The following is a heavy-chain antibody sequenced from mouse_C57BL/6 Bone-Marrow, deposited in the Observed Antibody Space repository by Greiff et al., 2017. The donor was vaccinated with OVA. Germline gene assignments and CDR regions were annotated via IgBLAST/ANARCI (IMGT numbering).Heavy chain of an antibody. CDR3: ARYDYYGSRFDD. CDR1: GYTFTSYW. J-gene: IGHJ2*01. CDR2: IHPSDRDT. D-gene: IGHD1-1*01. V-gene: IGHV1-74*01. Sequence: QVQLQQPGAELVKPGASVKVSCKASGYTFTSYWMHWVKQRPGQGLEWIGRIHPSDRDTNYTQQFKGKATLTVDKSSSTAYMQLSSLTSEDSAVYYCARYDYYGSRFDDWGQGTTLTVSS.